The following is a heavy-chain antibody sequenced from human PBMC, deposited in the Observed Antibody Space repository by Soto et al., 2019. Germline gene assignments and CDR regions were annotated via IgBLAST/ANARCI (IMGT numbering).Heavy chain of an antibody. CDR1: GFTVSSDY. Sequence: GGSLRLSCAACGFTVSSDYMSWVRQAPGKGLECVSVIYSGGSTYYADSVKGRFTISRDKFKNTLYLQMNSLRAEDTAVYYCAREKYGILSGHYFDYWGQGTLVTVSS. D-gene: IGHD3-10*01. J-gene: IGHJ4*02. CDR2: IYSGGST. V-gene: IGHV3-53*01. CDR3: AREKYGILSGHYFDY.